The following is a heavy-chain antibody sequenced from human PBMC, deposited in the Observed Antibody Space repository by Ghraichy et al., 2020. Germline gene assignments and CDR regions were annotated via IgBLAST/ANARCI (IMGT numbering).Heavy chain of an antibody. CDR1: GYTFTSYG. D-gene: IGHD4-17*01. Sequence: ASVKVSCKASGYTFTSYGISWVRQAPGQGLEWMGWISAYNGNTNYAQKLQGRVTMTTDTSTSTAYMELRSLRSDDTAVYYCARIPERVTTYPDAFDIWGQGTMVTVSS. CDR3: ARIPERVTTYPDAFDI. J-gene: IGHJ3*02. CDR2: ISAYNGNT. V-gene: IGHV1-18*01.